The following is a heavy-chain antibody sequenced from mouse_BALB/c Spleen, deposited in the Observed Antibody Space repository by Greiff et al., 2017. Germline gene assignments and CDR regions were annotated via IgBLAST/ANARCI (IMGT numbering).Heavy chain of an antibody. Sequence: EVQGVESGGGLVKPGGSLKLSCAASGFAFSSYDMSWVRQTPEKRLEWVAYISSGGGSTYYPDTVKGRFTISRDNAKNTLYLQMSSLKSEDTAMYYCARHEDGIDYWGQGTTLTVSS. D-gene: IGHD1-2*01. CDR2: ISSGGGST. J-gene: IGHJ2*01. CDR3: ARHEDGIDY. V-gene: IGHV5-12-1*01. CDR1: GFAFSSYD.